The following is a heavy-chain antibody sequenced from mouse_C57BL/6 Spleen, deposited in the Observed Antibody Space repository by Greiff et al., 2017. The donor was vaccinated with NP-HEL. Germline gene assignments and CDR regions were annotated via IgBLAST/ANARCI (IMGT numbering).Heavy chain of an antibody. V-gene: IGHV1-64*01. D-gene: IGHD4-1*02. J-gene: IGHJ1*03. Sequence: QVQLQQPGAELVKPGASVKLSCKASGYTFTSYWMHWVKQRPGQGLEWIGMIHPNSGSTNYNEKFKSKATLTVDKSSSTAYMQLSSLTSEDSAVYYGARSQLGRGRGYWYFDVWGTGTTVTVSS. CDR2: IHPNSGST. CDR1: GYTFTSYW. CDR3: ARSQLGRGRGYWYFDV.